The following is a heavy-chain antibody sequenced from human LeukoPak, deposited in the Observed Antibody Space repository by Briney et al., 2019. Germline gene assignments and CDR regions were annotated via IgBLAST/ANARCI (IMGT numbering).Heavy chain of an antibody. J-gene: IGHJ4*02. CDR1: GYTLTSYD. CDR3: ARRKKWELHADY. CDR2: MNPNSGNT. V-gene: IGHV1-8*01. D-gene: IGHD1-26*01. Sequence: PAASVKVSCKASGYTLTSYDIDWVRQATGQGLEWMGWMNPNSGNTGYAQKFQGRVTMTRNTSISTAYMELSSLRSEDTAVYYCARRKKWELHADYWGQGTLVTVSS.